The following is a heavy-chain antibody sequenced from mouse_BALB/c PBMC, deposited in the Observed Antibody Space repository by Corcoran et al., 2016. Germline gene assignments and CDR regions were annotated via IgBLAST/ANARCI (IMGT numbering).Heavy chain of an antibody. D-gene: IGHD4-1*01. Sequence: QVQLQQSGAELMKPGASVKISCKASGFTFTSYWIEWVKQRPGHGLEWIGEIFPRSGSTNYNENFKGKATFTADTSSNTAYMQLSSLTSEDSAVYYCARNWDWFFSVWGAGATATVSS. CDR1: GFTFTSYW. CDR2: IFPRSGST. CDR3: ARNWDWFFSV. J-gene: IGHJ1*01. V-gene: IGHV1-9*01.